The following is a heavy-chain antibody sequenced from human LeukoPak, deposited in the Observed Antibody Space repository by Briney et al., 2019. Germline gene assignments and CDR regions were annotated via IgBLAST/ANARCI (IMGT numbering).Heavy chain of an antibody. V-gene: IGHV1-18*04. Sequence: ASVKVSCKASGYTFTGYYMHWVRQAPGQGLEWMGWISAYNGNTNYAQKLQGRVTMTTDTSTSTAYMELRSLRSDDTAVYYCASGPRYSSTYIWGQGTMVTVSS. CDR1: GYTFTGYY. CDR2: ISAYNGNT. J-gene: IGHJ3*02. D-gene: IGHD6-13*01. CDR3: ASGPRYSSTYI.